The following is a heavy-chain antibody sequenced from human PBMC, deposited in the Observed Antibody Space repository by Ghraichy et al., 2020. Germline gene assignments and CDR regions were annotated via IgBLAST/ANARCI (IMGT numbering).Heavy chain of an antibody. D-gene: IGHD3-22*01. CDR2: IIPIFGRA. Sequence: SVKVSCKASGGPFYSSTISRVRQAPGQVLEWMGRIIPIFGRADYAQKFQGRLTITADKSTNTVYMELSSLKSEDTAMYYCARDRGNYYDSSGLSWGQGTMVIVSS. V-gene: IGHV1-69*08. J-gene: IGHJ3*01. CDR1: GGPFYSST. CDR3: ARDRGNYYDSSGLS.